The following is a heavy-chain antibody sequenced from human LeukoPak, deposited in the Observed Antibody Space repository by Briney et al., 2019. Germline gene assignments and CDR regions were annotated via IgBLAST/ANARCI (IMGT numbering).Heavy chain of an antibody. CDR1: GFTFSSYE. Sequence: GGSLRLSCAASGFTFSSYEMNWVRQAPGKGLEWVSYISSISSTINYADSVKGRFTISRDNAENSLYLQMSSLRAEDTAVYYCARGGAARPDYWGQGTLVTVSS. V-gene: IGHV3-48*01. D-gene: IGHD6-6*01. CDR2: ISSISSTI. J-gene: IGHJ4*02. CDR3: ARGGAARPDY.